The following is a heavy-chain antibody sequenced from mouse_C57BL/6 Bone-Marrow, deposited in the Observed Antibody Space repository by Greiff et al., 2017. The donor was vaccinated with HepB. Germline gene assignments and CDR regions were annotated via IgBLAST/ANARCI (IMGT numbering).Heavy chain of an antibody. CDR3: ARGIYYGSSLYYAMDY. D-gene: IGHD1-1*01. J-gene: IGHJ4*01. Sequence: VQRVESGPELVKPGASVKLSCKASGYTFTSYDINWVKQRPGQGLEWIGWIYPRDGSTKYNEKFKGKATLTVDTSSSTAYMELHSLTSEDSAVYFCARGIYYGSSLYYAMDYWGQGTSVTVSS. CDR1: GYTFTSYD. CDR2: IYPRDGST. V-gene: IGHV1-85*01.